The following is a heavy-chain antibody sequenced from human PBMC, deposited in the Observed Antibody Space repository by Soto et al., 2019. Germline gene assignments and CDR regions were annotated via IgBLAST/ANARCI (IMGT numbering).Heavy chain of an antibody. CDR3: VRSYYDSVWAT. CDR1: GGPRTGFS. D-gene: IGHD3-10*01. J-gene: IGHJ5*02. Sequence: QVQLVQSGAEVKRPGSSVKVSCRASGGPRTGFSFSWVRQAPGQGLEWVGGGLPIFARANDAPGIQGRVTITADEPTDTAYMQLTALSVADTAMYYCVRSYYDSVWATWGQGTLITVSS. CDR2: GLPIFARA. V-gene: IGHV1-69*01.